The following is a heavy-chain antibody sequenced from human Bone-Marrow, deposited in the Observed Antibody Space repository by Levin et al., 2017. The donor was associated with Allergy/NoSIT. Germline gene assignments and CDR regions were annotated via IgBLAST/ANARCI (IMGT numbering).Heavy chain of an antibody. J-gene: IGHJ3*02. D-gene: IGHD3-10*01. Sequence: QSGESLKISCVASGFTFSRYGLHWVRQAPGKGLEWLAVISHDDIHEYYADPVKGRFTISRDNAKNTLFLQLTGLRPEDTAVYYCARDIITLVRGGSAAFEIWGQGTMVTVSS. CDR3: ARDIITLVRGGSAAFEI. V-gene: IGHV3-30*03. CDR1: GFTFSRYG. CDR2: ISHDDIHE.